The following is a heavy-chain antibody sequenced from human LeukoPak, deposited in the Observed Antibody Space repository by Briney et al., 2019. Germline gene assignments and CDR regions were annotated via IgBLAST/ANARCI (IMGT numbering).Heavy chain of an antibody. CDR1: GFTFSTYA. Sequence: GGSLRLSCAASGFTFSTYAMHWVRQAPGKGLEWVAVISYDGSNKYYADSVKGRFTISRDNSKNTLYLQMNSLRAEDTAVYYCAREGSSPTFDYWGQGTLVTVSS. CDR3: AREGSSPTFDY. CDR2: ISYDGSNK. J-gene: IGHJ4*02. D-gene: IGHD1-26*01. V-gene: IGHV3-30-3*01.